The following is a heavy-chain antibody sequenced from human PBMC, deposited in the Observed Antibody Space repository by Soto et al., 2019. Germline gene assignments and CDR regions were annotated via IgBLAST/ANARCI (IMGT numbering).Heavy chain of an antibody. J-gene: IGHJ4*02. D-gene: IGHD3-10*01. CDR2: ISSSSSYI. V-gene: IGHV3-21*01. CDR3: ARGWRNIWFGELFDY. CDR1: GFTFSSYS. Sequence: GGSLRLSCAASGFTFSSYSMNWVRQAPGKGLEWVSSISSSSSYIYYADSVKGRFTISRDNAKNSLYLQMNSLRAEDTAVYYCARGWRNIWFGELFDYWGQGTLVTVSS.